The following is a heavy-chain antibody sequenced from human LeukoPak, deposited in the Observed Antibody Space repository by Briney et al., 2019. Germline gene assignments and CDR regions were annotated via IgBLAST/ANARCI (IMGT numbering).Heavy chain of an antibody. D-gene: IGHD4-17*01. CDR3: ARDFYGDYNLGFFDY. CDR1: GYTFTGYY. Sequence: GASVKVSCKASGYTFTGYYMHWVRQAPGQGLEWMGWVNPNSGGTNYAQRFQGRVTMTRDTSISTAYMELSRLRSDDTAVYFCARDFYGDYNLGFFDYWGQGSLVSVSS. V-gene: IGHV1-2*02. CDR2: VNPNSGGT. J-gene: IGHJ4*02.